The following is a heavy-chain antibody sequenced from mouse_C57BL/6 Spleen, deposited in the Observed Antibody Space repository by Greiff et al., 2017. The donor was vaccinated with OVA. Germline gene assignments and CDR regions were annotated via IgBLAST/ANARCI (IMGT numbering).Heavy chain of an antibody. CDR3: VREGLLFDY. V-gene: IGHV10-1*01. CDR2: IRSKSNNYAT. D-gene: IGHD1-1*01. J-gene: IGHJ2*01. CDR1: GFSFNTYA. Sequence: EVQLQQSGGGLVQPKGSLKLSCAASGFSFNTYAMNWVRQAPGKGLEWVARIRSKSNNYATYYADSVKDRFTISRDDSESMLYLQMNNLKTEDTAMYYCVREGLLFDYWGQGTTLTVSS.